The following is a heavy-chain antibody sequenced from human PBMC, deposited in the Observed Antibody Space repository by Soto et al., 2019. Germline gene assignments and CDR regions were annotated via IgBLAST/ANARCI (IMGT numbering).Heavy chain of an antibody. V-gene: IGHV3-33*06. CDR2: IRAGGSNT. CDR1: GFTFSSYG. D-gene: IGHD3-10*01. CDR3: AKGSGPLYSTSRHFDC. J-gene: IGHJ4*02. Sequence: PGGSLRLSCAASGFTFSSYGMHWVRQAPGKGLEWVAAIRAGGSNTYYADSVKGRFTISRDNSRNTLYLQMNGLRVDDTAAYYCAKGSGPLYSTSRHFDCWGQGTLVTVSS.